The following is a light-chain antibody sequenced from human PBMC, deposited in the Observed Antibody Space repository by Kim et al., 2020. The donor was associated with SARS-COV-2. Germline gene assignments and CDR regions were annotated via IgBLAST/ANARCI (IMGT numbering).Light chain of an antibody. CDR1: SLRSYY. Sequence: SSYLTQDPAVSVALGQTVRITCQGDSLRSYYTTWYQQKPGQAPIVVVYGKNNRPSGIPDRFSGSSSGNTASLTITGTQAGDEADYYCNSRDNNDNVLFGGGTQLTVL. CDR2: GKN. V-gene: IGLV3-19*01. CDR3: NSRDNNDNVL. J-gene: IGLJ2*01.